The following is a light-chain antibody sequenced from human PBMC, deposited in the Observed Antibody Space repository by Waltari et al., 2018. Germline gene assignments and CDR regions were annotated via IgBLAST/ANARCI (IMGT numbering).Light chain of an antibody. CDR3: VLSMGSGIWV. V-gene: IGLV8-61*01. CDR1: SGSVSTTYY. CDR2: DTN. J-gene: IGLJ3*02. Sequence: QTVVTQEPSLSVTLTCGLTSGSVSTTYYPYWFQQAPGQAPRTLIFDTNTRSSGGPDRFSGSILDNKAALTITGAQADDESDYYCVLSMGSGIWVFGGGTKLTVL.